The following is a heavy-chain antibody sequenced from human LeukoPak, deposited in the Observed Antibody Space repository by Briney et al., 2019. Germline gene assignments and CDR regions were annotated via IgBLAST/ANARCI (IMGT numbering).Heavy chain of an antibody. CDR1: GVSISSSSYY. J-gene: IGHJ3*02. Sequence: PSETLSLTCTVSGVSISSSSYYWGWIRQPPGKGLEWIGSIYYSGSTYYNPSLKSRVSISVDTSKNQFSLKLSSVTAADTAVYYCARSRYYYDAFDIWGQGTMVTVS. CDR3: ARSRYYYDAFDI. V-gene: IGHV4-39*07. D-gene: IGHD3-10*01. CDR2: IYYSGST.